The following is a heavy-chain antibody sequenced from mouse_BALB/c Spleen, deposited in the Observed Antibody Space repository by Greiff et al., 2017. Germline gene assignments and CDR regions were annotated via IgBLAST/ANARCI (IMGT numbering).Heavy chain of an antibody. Sequence: EVKVVESVGGLVKPGGSLKLSCAASGFTFSDYYMYWVRQTPEKRLEWVATISDGGSYTYYPDSVKGRFTISRDNAKNNLYLQMSSLKSEDTAMYYCASDYYGSSYGFAYWGQGTLVTVSA. V-gene: IGHV5-4*02. CDR1: GFTFSDYY. CDR2: ISDGGSYT. CDR3: ASDYYGSSYGFAY. D-gene: IGHD1-1*01. J-gene: IGHJ3*01.